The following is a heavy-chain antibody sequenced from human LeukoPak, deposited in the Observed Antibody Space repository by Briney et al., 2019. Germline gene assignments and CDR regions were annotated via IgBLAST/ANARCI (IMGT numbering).Heavy chain of an antibody. CDR1: GFTFSSYS. CDR3: ARVRVGSSSSLPALLRFDY. D-gene: IGHD6-6*01. Sequence: GGSLRLSCAASGFTFSSYSMNWDRQAPGKGLEWVSSISSSSSYIYYADSVKGRFTISRDNAKNSLYLQMNSLRAEDTAVYYCARVRVGSSSSLPALLRFDYWGQGTLVTVSS. V-gene: IGHV3-21*01. J-gene: IGHJ4*02. CDR2: ISSSSSYI.